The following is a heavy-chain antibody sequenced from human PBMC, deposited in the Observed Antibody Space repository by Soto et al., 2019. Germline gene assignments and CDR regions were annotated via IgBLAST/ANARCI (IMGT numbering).Heavy chain of an antibody. D-gene: IGHD1-1*01. V-gene: IGHV3-30-3*01. Sequence: GGSLSLSCAASGFTFSSYAMHWVRQAPGKGLEWVAVISYDGSNKYYADSVKGRFTISRDNSKNTLYLQMNSLRAEDTAVYYCARGSWNDYYYYGMDVWGQGTTVTVSS. CDR2: ISYDGSNK. J-gene: IGHJ6*02. CDR3: ARGSWNDYYYYGMDV. CDR1: GFTFSSYA.